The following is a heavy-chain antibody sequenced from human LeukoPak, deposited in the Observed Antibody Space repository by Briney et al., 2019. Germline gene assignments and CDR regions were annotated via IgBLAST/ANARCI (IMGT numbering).Heavy chain of an antibody. V-gene: IGHV3-23*01. Sequence: PGGSLRLSCAASGFTFSSYAMSLVRQAPGKGLEWVSAISGSGGSTYYADSVKGRFTISRDNSKNTLYLQMNSLRAEDTAVYYCAKGTQLVPNYFDYWGQGTLVTVSS. CDR1: GFTFSSYA. CDR2: ISGSGGST. J-gene: IGHJ4*02. D-gene: IGHD6-13*01. CDR3: AKGTQLVPNYFDY.